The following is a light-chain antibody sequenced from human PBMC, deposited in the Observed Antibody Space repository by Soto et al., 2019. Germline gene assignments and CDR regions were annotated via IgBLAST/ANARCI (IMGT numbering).Light chain of an antibody. J-gene: IGLJ2*01. V-gene: IGLV2-14*01. Sequence: QPVLTQPASVSGSPGQSVTISCTGTSGVYVSWYQHHPGKAPKLIIYEVYNRPSGISDRFSGSKSGNTASLTISGLQAEDEADYYCSSYTTTNTLLFGGGTKVTVL. CDR3: SSYTTTNTLL. CDR2: EVY. CDR1: SGVY.